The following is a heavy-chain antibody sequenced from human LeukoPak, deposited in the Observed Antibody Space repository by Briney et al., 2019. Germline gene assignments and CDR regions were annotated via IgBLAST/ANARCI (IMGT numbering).Heavy chain of an antibody. Sequence: ASVKVSCKASGYTFTSYGISWVRQAPGQGLEWMGWISAYSGNTNYAQKFQDRVTMTTDTSTSTAYMELSSLRSEDTAVYYCARDGQYCSSTSCYTEGYFDYWGQGTLVTVSS. D-gene: IGHD2-2*02. CDR2: ISAYSGNT. V-gene: IGHV1-18*01. CDR3: ARDGQYCSSTSCYTEGYFDY. CDR1: GYTFTSYG. J-gene: IGHJ4*02.